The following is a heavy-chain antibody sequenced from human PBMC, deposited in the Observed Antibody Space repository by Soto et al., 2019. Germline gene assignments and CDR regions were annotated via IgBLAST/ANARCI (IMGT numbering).Heavy chain of an antibody. CDR3: ARDDYYDSSGIMGRDAFDI. D-gene: IGHD3-22*01. CDR2: ISAYNGNT. V-gene: IGHV1-18*01. Sequence: QVPLVQSGAEVKKPAASVKVSCKASGYTFTSYGISWVRQAPGQGLEWMGWISAYNGNTNYAQKLQGRVTMTTDTSTSTASMELRSLRSDDTAVYYCARDDYYDSSGIMGRDAFDIWGQGTMVTVSS. J-gene: IGHJ3*02. CDR1: GYTFTSYG.